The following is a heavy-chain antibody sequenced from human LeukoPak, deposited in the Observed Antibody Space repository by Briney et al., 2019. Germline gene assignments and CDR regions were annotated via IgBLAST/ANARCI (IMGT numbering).Heavy chain of an antibody. D-gene: IGHD3-22*01. V-gene: IGHV1-69*05. Sequence: GASVKVSCKASGGTFSSYAISWVRQAPGQGREWMGGIIPIFGTANYAQKFQGRVTITTDESTSTAYMELSSLRSEDTAVYYCARNSGYYGEYYYYYMDVWGKGTTVTVSS. CDR1: GGTFSSYA. CDR3: ARNSGYYGEYYYYYMDV. J-gene: IGHJ6*03. CDR2: IIPIFGTA.